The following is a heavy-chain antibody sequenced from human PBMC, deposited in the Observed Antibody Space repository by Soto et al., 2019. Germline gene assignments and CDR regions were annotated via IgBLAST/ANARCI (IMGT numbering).Heavy chain of an antibody. J-gene: IGHJ4*02. CDR2: IYYSGST. CDR3: AATPRY. CDR1: GGSISSYY. Sequence: TETLSLTCTVSGGSISSYYWSWIRQPPGKGLEWIGYIYYSGSTNYNPSLKSRVTISVDTSKNQISLNLTSVTAADTAVYYCAATPRYCGQGNLVTVSS. D-gene: IGHD1-26*01. V-gene: IGHV4-59*01.